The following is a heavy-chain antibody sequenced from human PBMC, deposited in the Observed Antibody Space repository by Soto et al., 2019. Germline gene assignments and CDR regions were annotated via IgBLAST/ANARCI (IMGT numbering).Heavy chain of an antibody. V-gene: IGHV1-18*01. Sequence: ASGKVSCKASGYTFTSYGISWVRQAPGQGLEWMGWISAYNGNTNYAQKLQGRVTMTTDTSTSTAYMELRSLRSDATAVYYCATNPYDSSGRDYYYYGMDVWGQGTTVTVSS. CDR2: ISAYNGNT. J-gene: IGHJ6*02. D-gene: IGHD3-22*01. CDR3: ATNPYDSSGRDYYYYGMDV. CDR1: GYTFTSYG.